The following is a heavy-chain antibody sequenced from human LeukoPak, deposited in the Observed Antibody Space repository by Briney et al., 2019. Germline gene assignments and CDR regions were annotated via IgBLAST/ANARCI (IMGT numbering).Heavy chain of an antibody. D-gene: IGHD3-3*01. CDR3: ARSVLRFLEWSAYYFDY. J-gene: IGHJ4*02. CDR1: GASISSDNYY. Sequence: PSETLSLTCTVSGASISSDNYYWSWIRQPPGKGLEWIGYIYYSGSTYYNPSLKRRLTISVDTSKNQFSLKLNPVTAADTAVYYCARSVLRFLEWSAYYFDYWGQGTLVTVSS. CDR2: IYYSGST. V-gene: IGHV4-30-4*01.